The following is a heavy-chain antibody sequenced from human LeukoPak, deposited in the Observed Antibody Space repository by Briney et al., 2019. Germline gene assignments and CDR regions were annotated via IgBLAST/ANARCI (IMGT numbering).Heavy chain of an antibody. J-gene: IGHJ4*02. V-gene: IGHV4-34*01. D-gene: IGHD3-22*01. CDR1: GDSLTSGFY. CDR3: ARRRGYYDSSGYYFRLDFDY. Sequence: PSETLSLTCSVCGDSLTSGFYWGWIRQPPGKGLECIGEINHSGSTNYNPSLKSRVTISVDTSKNQFSLRLSSVTAADTAVYYCARRRGYYDSSGYYFRLDFDYWGQGTLVTVSS. CDR2: INHSGST.